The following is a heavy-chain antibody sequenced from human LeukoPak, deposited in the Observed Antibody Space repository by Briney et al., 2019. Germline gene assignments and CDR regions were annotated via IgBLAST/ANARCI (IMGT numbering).Heavy chain of an antibody. CDR1: GFTFSSYG. Sequence: LPGGSLRLSCAASGFTFSSYGMHWVRQAPGKGLEWVAVISYDGSNKYYADSVKGRFTISRDNSKNTLYLQMNSLRAEDTAVYYCAKDRLAYCGGDCYPFDYWGQGTLVTVSS. D-gene: IGHD2-21*02. CDR3: AKDRLAYCGGDCYPFDY. CDR2: ISYDGSNK. V-gene: IGHV3-30*18. J-gene: IGHJ4*02.